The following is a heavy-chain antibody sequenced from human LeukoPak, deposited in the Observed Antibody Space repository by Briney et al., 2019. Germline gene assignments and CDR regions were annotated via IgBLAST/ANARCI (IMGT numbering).Heavy chain of an antibody. J-gene: IGHJ4*02. CDR2: INPNSGGT. D-gene: IGHD1-26*01. CDR3: ACIVGATMGFDY. CDR1: GYTFTAYY. Sequence: ASVKVSCKASGYTFTAYYMHWVRQAPGQGLEWMGWINPNSGGTNYAQKFQGRVTMTRDTSISTAYMELSRLRFDDMAVYYCACIVGATMGFDYWGQGTLVTVSS. V-gene: IGHV1-2*02.